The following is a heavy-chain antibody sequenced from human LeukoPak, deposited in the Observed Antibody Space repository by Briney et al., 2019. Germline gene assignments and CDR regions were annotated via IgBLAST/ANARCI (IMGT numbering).Heavy chain of an antibody. V-gene: IGHV3-30*18. CDR3: AKDPLTKGWYGYFHH. J-gene: IGHJ1*01. CDR2: ISYGGSNK. CDR1: GFTFNNYG. D-gene: IGHD6-19*01. Sequence: GGSLRLSCAASGFTFNNYGMHWVRQAPGKGLEWVAVISYGGSNKYYADSVKGRFTISRDNSKNTLYLQMNSLRAEDAAVYYCAKDPLTKGWYGYFHHWGQGTLVTVSS.